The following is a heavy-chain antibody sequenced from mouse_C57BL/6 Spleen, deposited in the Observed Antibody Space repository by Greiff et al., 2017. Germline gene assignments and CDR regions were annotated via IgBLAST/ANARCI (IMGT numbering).Heavy chain of an antibody. J-gene: IGHJ2*01. D-gene: IGHD4-1*01. Sequence: EVQVVESGGGLVQPGGSLSLSCAASGFTFTDYYMSWVRQPPGKALEWLGFIRNKANGYTTEYSASVKGRFTISRDNSQSILYLQMNALRAEDSATYYCARSHNWAVFDYWGQGTTLTVSS. CDR2: IRNKANGYTT. CDR1: GFTFTDYY. V-gene: IGHV7-3*01. CDR3: ARSHNWAVFDY.